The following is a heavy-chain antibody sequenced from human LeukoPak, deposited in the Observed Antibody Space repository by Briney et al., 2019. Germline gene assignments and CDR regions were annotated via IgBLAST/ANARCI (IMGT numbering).Heavy chain of an antibody. CDR2: INPNSGGT. Sequence: ASVKVSCKASGYTFTGYYMHWVRQAPGQGLEWMGWINPNSGGTNYAQKFQGRVTMTSDTSISTAYMELSRLRSDDTAVYYCARDSRYCSSTSCYPIYYYYYGMDVWGQGTTVTVSS. CDR1: GYTFTGYY. J-gene: IGHJ6*02. D-gene: IGHD2-2*01. CDR3: ARDSRYCSSTSCYPIYYYYYGMDV. V-gene: IGHV1-2*02.